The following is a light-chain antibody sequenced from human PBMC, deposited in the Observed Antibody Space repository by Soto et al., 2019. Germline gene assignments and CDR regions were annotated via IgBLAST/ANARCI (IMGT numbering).Light chain of an antibody. CDR3: LQYDDWRT. CDR1: QSVSGK. J-gene: IGKJ1*01. Sequence: EIVMTQSPVTLSVSPGERATLSCRASQSVSGKLAWYQQKPGQTPRLLIYGTSTRATGIPARFSGSGSRTEFTLTISSLQSEDFAVYYCLQYDDWRTFGQGTQVE. V-gene: IGKV3D-15*01. CDR2: GTS.